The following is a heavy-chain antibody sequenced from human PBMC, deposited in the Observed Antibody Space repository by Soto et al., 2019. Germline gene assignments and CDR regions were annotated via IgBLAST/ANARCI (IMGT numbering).Heavy chain of an antibody. CDR2: IIPIFGTA. V-gene: IGHV1-69*13. J-gene: IGHJ4*02. Sequence: SVKVSCKASGGTFSSYAISWVRQAPGQGLEWMGGIIPIFGTANYAQKFQGRVTITADESTSTAYMELSSLRSEDTAVYYCARDLVDSSGLFDYWGQGTLVTVSS. D-gene: IGHD3-22*01. CDR3: ARDLVDSSGLFDY. CDR1: GGTFSSYA.